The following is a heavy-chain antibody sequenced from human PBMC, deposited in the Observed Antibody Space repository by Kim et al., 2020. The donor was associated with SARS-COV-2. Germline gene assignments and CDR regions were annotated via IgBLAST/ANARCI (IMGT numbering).Heavy chain of an antibody. CDR3: SRGVTGANVVVTAKGWNY. J-gene: IGHJ4*02. Sequence: SETLSLTCAVYGGSLSGYYWSWIRQSPGKGLEWIGEINYSGSTNYNPSLKSRVTISVDTPQNQFSLRLRSVTAADTAVYYCSRGVTGANVVVTAKGWNYWGQGTLVTVSP. CDR1: GGSLSGYY. V-gene: IGHV4-34*01. CDR2: INYSGST. D-gene: IGHD2-21*02.